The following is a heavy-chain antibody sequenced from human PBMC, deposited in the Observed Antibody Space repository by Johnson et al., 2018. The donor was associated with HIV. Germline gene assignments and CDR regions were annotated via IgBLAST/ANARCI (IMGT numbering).Heavy chain of an antibody. J-gene: IGHJ3*02. CDR1: GFTFSSYD. V-gene: IGHV3-13*01. CDR3: ARGGAHDAFDI. Sequence: VQLVESGGGLVQPGGSLRLACAASGFTFSSYDMHWVRQATGKGLEWVSAIGTAGDTYYPGSVKGRFTISRENAKNSLYLQMNSLRGGDTAVYYCARGGAHDAFDIWGQGTMFTVSS. CDR2: IGTAGDT. D-gene: IGHD3-16*01.